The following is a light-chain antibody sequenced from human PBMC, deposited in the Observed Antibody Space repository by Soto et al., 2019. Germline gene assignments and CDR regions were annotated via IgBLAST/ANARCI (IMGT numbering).Light chain of an antibody. Sequence: QAVVTQEPSFSVSPGGTVTLTCGLSSGPVSTSYYPSWCQQTPGQAPRTLIYSTNTRSSGVPDRFSGSILGNKAALTITGAQADDESDYYCVLYMGSGTWVFGGGTKLTVL. V-gene: IGLV8-61*01. CDR1: SGPVSTSYY. CDR2: STN. CDR3: VLYMGSGTWV. J-gene: IGLJ3*02.